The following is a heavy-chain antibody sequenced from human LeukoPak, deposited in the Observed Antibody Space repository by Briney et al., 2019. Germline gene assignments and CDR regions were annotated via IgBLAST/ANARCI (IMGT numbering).Heavy chain of an antibody. Sequence: PGGCLRLSCAASGVTFTSYAMSWVRQAPGKGREWVSAISGSGGSTYYADSVKGRFNMSRDNSKITLYLQMNGVRAVDTAVYYCAGVWFREFDYWGQGTLVTVSS. J-gene: IGHJ4*02. V-gene: IGHV3-23*01. D-gene: IGHD3-10*01. CDR1: GVTFTSYA. CDR3: AGVWFREFDY. CDR2: ISGSGGST.